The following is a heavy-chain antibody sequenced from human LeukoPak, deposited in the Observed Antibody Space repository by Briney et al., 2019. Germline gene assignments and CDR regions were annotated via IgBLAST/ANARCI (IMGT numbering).Heavy chain of an antibody. CDR2: ISSSGSTI. CDR1: GFTFSDYY. V-gene: IGHV3-11*01. D-gene: IGHD6-13*01. CDR3: ARERYSSSYYYYYYSMDV. Sequence: PGGSLRLSCAASGFTFSDYYMSWIRQAPGKGLEWVSYISSSGSTIYYADSVKGRFTISRDNAKNSLYLQMNSLRAEDTAVYYCARERYSSSYYYYYYSMDVWGQGTLVTVSS. J-gene: IGHJ6*02.